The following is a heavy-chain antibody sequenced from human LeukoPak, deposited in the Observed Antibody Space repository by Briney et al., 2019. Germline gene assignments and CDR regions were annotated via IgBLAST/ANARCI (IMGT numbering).Heavy chain of an antibody. CDR3: ARQVPAAIGWFDP. CDR2: IYPGDSDT. CDR1: GYSFTNYW. V-gene: IGHV5-51*01. Sequence: GESLKISCAGSGYSFTNYWIGWMRQMPGKGLEWMGIIYPGDSDTRYSPSFQGQVTISADKSISTAYLQWSSLKASDTAMYYCARQVPAAIGWFDPWGQGTLVTVSS. J-gene: IGHJ5*02. D-gene: IGHD2-2*02.